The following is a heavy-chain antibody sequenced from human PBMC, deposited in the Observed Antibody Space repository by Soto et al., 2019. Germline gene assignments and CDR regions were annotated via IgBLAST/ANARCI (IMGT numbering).Heavy chain of an antibody. CDR2: ISYDGSNK. V-gene: IGHV3-30*04. J-gene: IGHJ6*02. CDR3: AREQTYCTNGVCSSYYGMDV. D-gene: IGHD2-8*01. Sequence: QVQLVESGGGVVQPGRSLRLSCAASGFTFSSYAMHWVRQAPDKGLEWVAVISYDGSNKFYADSVKGRFTISRDNSKNTLYLQMNSLRAEDTAVYYCAREQTYCTNGVCSSYYGMDVWGQGTRVTVSS. CDR1: GFTFSSYA.